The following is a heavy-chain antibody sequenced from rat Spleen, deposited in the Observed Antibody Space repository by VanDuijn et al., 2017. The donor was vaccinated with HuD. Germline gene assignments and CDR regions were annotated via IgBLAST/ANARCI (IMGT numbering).Heavy chain of an antibody. CDR3: TTENYWFAY. CDR2: ISYDGRNT. J-gene: IGHJ3*01. D-gene: IGHD1-10*01. Sequence: EVQLVESDGGLVQPGRSLKLSCAASGFTFSDYYMAWVRQAPTKGLEWVATISYDGRNTYYRDSVKGRFTISRDNAKNTLSLQMDSLRSEDTATYYCTTENYWFAYWGQGTLVTVSS. CDR1: GFTFSDYY. V-gene: IGHV5-20*01.